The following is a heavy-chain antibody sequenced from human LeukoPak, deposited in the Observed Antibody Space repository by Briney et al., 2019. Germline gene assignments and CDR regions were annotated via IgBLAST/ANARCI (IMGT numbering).Heavy chain of an antibody. Sequence: SETLSLTCAAYGGSFSSYYWSWIRQPPGKGLEWIGEINHSGSTNYNPSLKSRVTISVDASKNQFSLKLSSVTAADTAVYYCARSRGVNGGNDYWGQGTLVTVSS. J-gene: IGHJ4*02. CDR2: INHSGST. CDR3: ARSRGVNGGNDY. V-gene: IGHV4-34*01. D-gene: IGHD4-23*01. CDR1: GGSFSSYY.